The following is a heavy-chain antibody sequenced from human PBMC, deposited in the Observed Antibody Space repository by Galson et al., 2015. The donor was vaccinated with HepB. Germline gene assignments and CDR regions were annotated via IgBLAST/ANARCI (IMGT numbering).Heavy chain of an antibody. V-gene: IGHV1-69*13. Sequence: SVKVSCKASGGTFSSYAIGWVRQAPGQGLEWMGGIIPMFGTANYAQKFQGRVTITADEYMSTVYMELSSLRSEDTAVYYCARVGRGDAFDIWGQGTMVTVSS. CDR3: ARVGRGDAFDI. CDR1: GGTFSSYA. J-gene: IGHJ3*02. CDR2: IIPMFGTA. D-gene: IGHD1-26*01.